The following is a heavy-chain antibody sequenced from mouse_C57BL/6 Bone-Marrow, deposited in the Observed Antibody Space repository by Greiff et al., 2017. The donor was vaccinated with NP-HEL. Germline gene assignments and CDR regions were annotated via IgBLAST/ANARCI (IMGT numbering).Heavy chain of an antibody. CDR2: ISPSSGYT. CDR1: GYTFTGYT. D-gene: IGHD2-2*01. CDR3: ARRRRIYSAYRGFDV. V-gene: IGHV1-4*01. J-gene: IGHJ2*01. Sequence: QVQLQQSGAELARPGASVKISCKASGYTFTGYTMHWVKQRPGQGLEWIGYISPSSGYTKYNQKFKDKATLTADKSSSTAYMQLSSLTSEDSAVYYSARRRRIYSAYRGFDVWGQGTTLTVSS.